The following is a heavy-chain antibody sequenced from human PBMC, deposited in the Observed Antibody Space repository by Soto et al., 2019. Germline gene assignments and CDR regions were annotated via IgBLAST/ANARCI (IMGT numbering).Heavy chain of an antibody. CDR3: ARGVVVPATFDY. J-gene: IGHJ4*02. CDR2: IYCSGST. CDR1: GGSISSGDYY. D-gene: IGHD2-2*01. Sequence: PSETLSLTCTVSGGSISSGDYYWSWIRQPPGKGLGWIGYIYCSGSTYYNPSLKSRVTISVDTSKNQFSLKLSSVTAADTAVYYCARGVVVPATFDYWGQGTLVTVSS. V-gene: IGHV4-30-4*01.